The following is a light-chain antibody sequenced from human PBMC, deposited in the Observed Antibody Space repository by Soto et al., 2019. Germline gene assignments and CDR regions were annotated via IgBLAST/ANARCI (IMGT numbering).Light chain of an antibody. CDR1: SSNIGSNT. CDR3: AAWDDSPNGPV. Sequence: QSVLTQPPSASGTPGQRVTISCSGSSSNIGSNTVNWYQQFPGTAHKLLIYSDNQRPSGVPDRFSGSRSGTSASLAISGLQSEDEADYYCAAWDDSPNGPVFGGGTKLTVL. J-gene: IGLJ3*02. CDR2: SDN. V-gene: IGLV1-44*01.